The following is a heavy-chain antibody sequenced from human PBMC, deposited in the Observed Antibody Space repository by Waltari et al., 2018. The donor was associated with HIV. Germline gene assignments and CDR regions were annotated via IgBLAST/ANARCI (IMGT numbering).Heavy chain of an antibody. J-gene: IGHJ6*02. CDR3: AKDLDDSYDSGEGMDV. Sequence: QVQLVESGGGVVQPGRSVRLSCAASGFTFSSHGMHWGRQAPGKGLEWVAVISYDGSNKYYADSVKGRFTISRDNSKNTLYLQMNSLRAEDTAVYYCAKDLDDSYDSGEGMDVWGQGTTVTVSS. CDR1: GFTFSSHG. V-gene: IGHV3-30*18. D-gene: IGHD3-22*01. CDR2: ISYDGSNK.